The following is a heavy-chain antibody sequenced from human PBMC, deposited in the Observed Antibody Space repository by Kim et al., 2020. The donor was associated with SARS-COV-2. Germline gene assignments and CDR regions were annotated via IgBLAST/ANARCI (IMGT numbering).Heavy chain of an antibody. CDR2: IYYSGST. CDR3: ARYGMTTVPDY. D-gene: IGHD4-4*01. J-gene: IGHJ4*02. V-gene: IGHV4-39*01. Sequence: SETLSLTCTVSGGSISSSSYYWGWIRQPPGKGLEWIGSIYYSGSTYYNPSLKSRVTISVDTSKNQFSLKLSSVTAADTAVYYCARYGMTTVPDYWGQGT. CDR1: GGSISSSSYY.